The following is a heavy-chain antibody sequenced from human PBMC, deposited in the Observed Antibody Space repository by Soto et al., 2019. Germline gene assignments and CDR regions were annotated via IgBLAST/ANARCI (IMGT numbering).Heavy chain of an antibody. Sequence: GGSLRLSCAASGFTFSSYGLHWVRQAPGKGLEWVAVIWYDGSNKYYADSVKGRFTISRDNSKNTLYLQMNSLRAEDTAVYYCARDQGYCSGGSCYPEDYYYYMDVWGKGTTVTVSS. CDR2: IWYDGSNK. J-gene: IGHJ6*03. V-gene: IGHV3-33*01. CDR3: ARDQGYCSGGSCYPEDYYYYMDV. D-gene: IGHD2-15*01. CDR1: GFTFSSYG.